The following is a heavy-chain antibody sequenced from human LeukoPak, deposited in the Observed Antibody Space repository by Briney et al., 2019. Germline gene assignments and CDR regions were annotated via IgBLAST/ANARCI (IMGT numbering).Heavy chain of an antibody. J-gene: IGHJ6*02. CDR1: GFTFSSYA. D-gene: IGHD3-22*01. CDR3: AKGVNYYDSSGYYYNYYYGMDV. V-gene: IGHV3-23*01. Sequence: GGSLRLSCAASGFTFSSYAMSWVRQAPGKGLEWVSAISGSGGSTYYADSVKGRFTISRDNSKNTLYLQMNSLRAEDTAVYYCAKGVNYYDSSGYYYNYYYGMDVWGQGTTVTVSS. CDR2: ISGSGGST.